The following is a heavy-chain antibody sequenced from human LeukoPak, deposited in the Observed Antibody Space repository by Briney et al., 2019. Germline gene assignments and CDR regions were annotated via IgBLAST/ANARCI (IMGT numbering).Heavy chain of an antibody. D-gene: IGHD3-10*01. J-gene: IGHJ4*02. CDR3: AKDHYYGSGLLSY. V-gene: IGHV3-23*01. Sequence: GGSLRLSCAASGFTFSSYAMSLVRQAPGKGLEWVLAISGSGGSTYYADSVKGRFTISRDNSKNTLYLQMNSLRAEDTAVYYCAKDHYYGSGLLSYWGQGTLVTVSS. CDR1: GFTFSSYA. CDR2: ISGSGGST.